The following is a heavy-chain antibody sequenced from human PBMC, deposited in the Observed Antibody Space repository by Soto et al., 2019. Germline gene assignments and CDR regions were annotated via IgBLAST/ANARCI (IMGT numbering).Heavy chain of an antibody. Sequence: REHPGKGMESIGYSSYSGRTYYNPSLKHRVTISVDTSKNQSSLKLSSVTAADTAVYYCAREDACFFFFQAEDGIRDL. CDR3: AREDACFFFFQAEDGIRDL. V-gene: IGHV4-31*02. CDR2: SSYSGRT. J-gene: IGHJ2*01. D-gene: IGHD2-21*01.